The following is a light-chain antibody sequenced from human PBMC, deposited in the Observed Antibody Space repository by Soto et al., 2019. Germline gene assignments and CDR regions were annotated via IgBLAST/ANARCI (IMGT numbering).Light chain of an antibody. Sequence: EIVLTQSPATLSLSPGERATLSCRASQSVSSYLAWYQQKPGQAPRLLIYDASNRATGIPARFSGSGSGTDFTLTISSLEPEDFAVYYCQHGYVAPYTFGQGTKVDI. V-gene: IGKV3-11*01. CDR2: DAS. CDR1: QSVSSY. J-gene: IGKJ2*01. CDR3: QHGYVAPYT.